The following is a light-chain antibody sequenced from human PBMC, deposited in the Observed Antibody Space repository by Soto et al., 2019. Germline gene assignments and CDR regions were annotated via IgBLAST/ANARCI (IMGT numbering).Light chain of an antibody. V-gene: IGLV2-14*03. Sequence: QSALTQPASVSGSPGQSITISCTGTSSDVGGFNYVSWYQQHPGNAPKLIIHDVSDRPSGVSDRFSGSKSGNTASLTISGLQADAESDYYCSSFTSSNTVLFGGGTKLTVL. J-gene: IGLJ2*01. CDR3: SSFTSSNTVL. CDR2: DVS. CDR1: SSDVGGFNY.